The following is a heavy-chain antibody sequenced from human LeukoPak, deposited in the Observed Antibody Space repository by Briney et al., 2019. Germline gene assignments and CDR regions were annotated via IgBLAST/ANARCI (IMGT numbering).Heavy chain of an antibody. CDR3: AGSGYSYGYVDWYFDL. Sequence: SETLSLTCAVYGGSFSGYYRSWIRQPPGKGLEWIGEINHSGSTNYNPSLKSRVTISVDTSKNQFSLKLSSVTAADTAVYYCAGSGYSYGYVDWYFDLWGRGTLVTVSS. V-gene: IGHV4-34*01. CDR2: INHSGST. D-gene: IGHD5-18*01. J-gene: IGHJ2*01. CDR1: GGSFSGYY.